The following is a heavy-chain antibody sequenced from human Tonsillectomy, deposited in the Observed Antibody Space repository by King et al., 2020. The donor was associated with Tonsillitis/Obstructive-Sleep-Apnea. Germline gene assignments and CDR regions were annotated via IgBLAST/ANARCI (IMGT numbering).Heavy chain of an antibody. Sequence: LQLQESGPGLVKPSETLSLTCTVSGGSISSYYWSWIRQPPGKGLEWIGYIYYSGSTNYNPSLKSRVTISVYTSKNQFSLKLSSVTAADTAVYYCARDGADFWSGYFPGWFDHWGQGTLVTVSS. D-gene: IGHD3-3*01. CDR3: ARDGADFWSGYFPGWFDH. CDR1: GGSISSYY. CDR2: IYYSGST. J-gene: IGHJ5*02. V-gene: IGHV4-59*01.